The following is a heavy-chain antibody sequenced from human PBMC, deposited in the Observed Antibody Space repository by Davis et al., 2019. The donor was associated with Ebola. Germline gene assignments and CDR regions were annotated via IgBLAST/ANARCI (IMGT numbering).Heavy chain of an antibody. Sequence: GESLKISCAASGFTFSSYAMNWVRQAPGKGLEWVSVISGSGGSTDYADSVKGRFTISRGNSRNTLYLQMNSLRAEDTAVYYCAKRGLGPNRPFDYWGQGTLVTVSS. CDR3: AKRGLGPNRPFDY. CDR1: GFTFSSYA. V-gene: IGHV3-23*01. D-gene: IGHD1-26*01. CDR2: ISGSGGST. J-gene: IGHJ4*02.